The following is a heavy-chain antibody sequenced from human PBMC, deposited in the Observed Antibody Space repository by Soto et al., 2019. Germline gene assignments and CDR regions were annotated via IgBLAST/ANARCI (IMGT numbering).Heavy chain of an antibody. CDR1: GVSITSGAYY. Sequence: SETLSLTCFLSGVSITSGAYYWTWVRQHPGKGVEWIGYIYYNGNTYFSPSLKSRLTISIDTSKNQFSLKLSSVTAADTAMYYCARARLHAVYDFDFWGQGITLTVSS. D-gene: IGHD4-4*01. CDR3: ARARLHAVYDFDF. J-gene: IGHJ3*01. V-gene: IGHV4-31*03. CDR2: IYYNGNT.